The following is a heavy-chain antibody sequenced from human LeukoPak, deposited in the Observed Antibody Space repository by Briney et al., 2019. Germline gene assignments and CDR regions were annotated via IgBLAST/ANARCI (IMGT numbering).Heavy chain of an antibody. Sequence: GGSLRLSCAASGFALSSNWMTWVRQVPGRGPEWVANVNRDGSETYYLDSVKGRFTISKDNAKNSLYLQMNSLRAEDTALYHCARNNGMDVWGQGTTVIVSS. V-gene: IGHV3-7*03. CDR1: GFALSSNW. CDR2: VNRDGSET. CDR3: ARNNGMDV. J-gene: IGHJ6*02.